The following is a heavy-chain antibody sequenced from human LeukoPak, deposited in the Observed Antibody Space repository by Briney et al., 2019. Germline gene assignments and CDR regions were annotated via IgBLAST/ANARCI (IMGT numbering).Heavy chain of an antibody. CDR2: ISGTGGST. CDR3: AKDYEPLVGVHRWGDWFDP. Sequence: PGGSLRLSCGASGFTFSDYGMLWVRQAPGKGLEWVSLISGTGGSTYYADSVKGRFTISRDNSKNTLYLQMNSLRAEDTAVYYCAKDYEPLVGVHRWGDWFDPWGQGTLVTVSS. V-gene: IGHV3-23*01. J-gene: IGHJ5*02. D-gene: IGHD1-26*01. CDR1: GFTFSDYG.